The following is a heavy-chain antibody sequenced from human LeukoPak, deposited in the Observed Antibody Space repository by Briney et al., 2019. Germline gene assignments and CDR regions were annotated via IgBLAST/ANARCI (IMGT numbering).Heavy chain of an antibody. CDR2: IGTAGDT. CDR3: ARVGYGYALDY. J-gene: IGHJ4*02. V-gene: IGHV3-13*01. D-gene: IGHD5-18*01. Sequence: GGSLRLSCAAPGFTFSSYDMHWVRQATGKGLEWVSAIGTAGDTYYPGSVKGRFTISRENAKNSLYLQMNSLRAGDTAVYYCARVGYGYALDYWGQGTLVTVSS. CDR1: GFTFSSYD.